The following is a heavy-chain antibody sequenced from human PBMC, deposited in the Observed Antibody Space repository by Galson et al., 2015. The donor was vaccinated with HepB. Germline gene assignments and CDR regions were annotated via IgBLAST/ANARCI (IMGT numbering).Heavy chain of an antibody. Sequence: PALVKPTQTLTLTCTFSGFSLSTSGMCVSWIRQPPGKALEWLARIDWDDDKYYSTSLKTRLTISKDTSKNQVVLTMTNMDPVDTATYYCARGYLYYYDSSGYYYFDYWGQGTLVTVSS. D-gene: IGHD3-22*01. V-gene: IGHV2-70*11. J-gene: IGHJ4*02. CDR1: GFSLSTSGMC. CDR2: IDWDDDK. CDR3: ARGYLYYYDSSGYYYFDY.